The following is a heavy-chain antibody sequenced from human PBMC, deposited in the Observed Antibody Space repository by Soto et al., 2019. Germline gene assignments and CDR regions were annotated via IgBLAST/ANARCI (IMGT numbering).Heavy chain of an antibody. CDR2: ISSSSSTI. J-gene: IGHJ3*02. D-gene: IGHD3-10*01. Sequence: EVQLVESGGGLVQPGGSLRLSCAASGFTFSSYSMNWVRQAPGKGLEWVSYISSSSSTIYYADSVKGRFTISRDNAKNSLYLQMNSLRDEDTAVYYCARVGYYGSGSYSADAFDIWGQGIMVTVSS. V-gene: IGHV3-48*02. CDR3: ARVGYYGSGSYSADAFDI. CDR1: GFTFSSYS.